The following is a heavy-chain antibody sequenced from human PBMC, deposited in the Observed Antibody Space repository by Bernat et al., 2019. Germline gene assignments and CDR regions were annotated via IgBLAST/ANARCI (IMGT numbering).Heavy chain of an antibody. J-gene: IGHJ4*02. Sequence: EVQLVESGGDLVKPGMSLRLSCAASGFTFSNAWMNWVRQAPGKGLEWVGRIKSKTDGGTIDYAAPVKGRFTISRDDSKNTLYLQMNNLKTEDTAVYYCTTEIRGVTAPTWGQGTLITVSS. CDR2: IKSKTDGGTI. V-gene: IGHV3-15*07. CDR3: TTEIRGVTAPT. CDR1: GFTFSNAW. D-gene: IGHD2-21*02.